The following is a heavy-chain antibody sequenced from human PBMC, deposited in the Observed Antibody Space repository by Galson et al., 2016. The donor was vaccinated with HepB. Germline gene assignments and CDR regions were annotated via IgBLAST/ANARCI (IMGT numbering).Heavy chain of an antibody. CDR3: TRSSPYGSGRGLFDL. CDR1: GFTFNIYP. Sequence: SLRLSCAASGFTFNIYPIHWVRQAPGKGLEWVAVISYDAKSKNYADSVKGRFTISRDNSKKTLYLQMNSLRPEDTAVYYYTRSSPYGSGRGLFDLWGQGTLVTVSS. D-gene: IGHD3-10*01. J-gene: IGHJ5*02. CDR2: ISYDAKSK. V-gene: IGHV3-30*04.